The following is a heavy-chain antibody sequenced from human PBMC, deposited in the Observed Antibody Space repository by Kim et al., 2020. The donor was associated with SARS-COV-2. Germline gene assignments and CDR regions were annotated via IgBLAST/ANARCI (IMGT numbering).Heavy chain of an antibody. Sequence: SETLSLTCTVSGGSISGHYWSWIRQPPGKGLEWIGYIYYSGSTNYNPSLKSRVTMSVDTSKNQFSLKLSSVTAADTAVYYCARLEYYDSSGYYVYWGQGTLVTVSS. D-gene: IGHD3-22*01. J-gene: IGHJ4*02. V-gene: IGHV4-59*11. CDR1: GGSISGHY. CDR2: IYYSGST. CDR3: ARLEYYDSSGYYVY.